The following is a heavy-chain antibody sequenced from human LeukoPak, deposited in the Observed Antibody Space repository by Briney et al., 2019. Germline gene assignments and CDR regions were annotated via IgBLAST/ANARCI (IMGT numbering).Heavy chain of an antibody. Sequence: GGSLRLSCAASGFTFSSYAMSWVRQAPGKGLEWVSAISGSGGSAYYADSVKGRFTISRDNSKNTLYLQMNSLRAEDTAVYFCSKDLEYSSSARQYYLDYWGQGTLVTVSS. J-gene: IGHJ4*02. CDR3: SKDLEYSSSARQYYLDY. CDR2: ISGSGGSA. CDR1: GFTFSSYA. V-gene: IGHV3-23*01. D-gene: IGHD6-6*01.